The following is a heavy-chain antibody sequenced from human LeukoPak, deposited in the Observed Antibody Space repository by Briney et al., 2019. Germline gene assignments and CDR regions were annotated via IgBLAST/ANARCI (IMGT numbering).Heavy chain of an antibody. CDR2: ISYDGSNK. J-gene: IGHJ4*02. CDR3: ASTGSDY. V-gene: IGHV3-30*04. Sequence: PGGSLRLSCAASGFTFSSYATHWVRQAPGKGLEWVAVISYDGSNKYYADSVKGRFTISRDNSKNTLYLQMNSLRAEDTAVYYCASTGSDYWGQGTLVTVSS. CDR1: GFTFSSYA. D-gene: IGHD3-10*01.